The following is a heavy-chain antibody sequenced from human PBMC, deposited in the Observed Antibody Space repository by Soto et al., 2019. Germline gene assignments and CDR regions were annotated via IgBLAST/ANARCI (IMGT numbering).Heavy chain of an antibody. D-gene: IGHD4-17*01. CDR1: GFAFSSYA. CDR2: ISSSGGRT. V-gene: IGHV3-23*01. J-gene: IGHJ4*02. CDR3: AKGLGLYSFSGEYAGFDF. Sequence: LSLPCASSGFAFSSYAMTWVRQAPGEGLEWVSGISSSGGRTYYADSVKGRFTISRDNPKNTLYVEMHSLRAEDTGVYYCAKGLGLYSFSGEYAGFDFWGQGILVTVSS.